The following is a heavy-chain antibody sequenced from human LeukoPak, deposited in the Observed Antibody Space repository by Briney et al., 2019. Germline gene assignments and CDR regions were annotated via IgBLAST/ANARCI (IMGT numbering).Heavy chain of an antibody. V-gene: IGHV3-15*01. CDR3: PTVYCSSTSCYTNLIDY. Sequence: GGSLRLSCAASGFTFSNAWMSWVRQAPGKGLEWVGRIKSKADGGTTDNAAPVKGRFTISRDDSKNTLYLQMNSLKTEDTAVYYCPTVYCSSTSCYTNLIDYWGQGTLVTVSS. CDR1: GFTFSNAW. CDR2: IKSKADGGTT. D-gene: IGHD2-2*02. J-gene: IGHJ4*02.